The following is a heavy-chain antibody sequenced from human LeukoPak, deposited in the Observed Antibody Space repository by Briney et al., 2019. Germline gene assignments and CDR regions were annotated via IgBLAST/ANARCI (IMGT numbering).Heavy chain of an antibody. CDR1: GGSFSGYY. CDR3: ARHEWELDAFDI. D-gene: IGHD1-26*01. CDR2: INHSGST. J-gene: IGHJ3*02. Sequence: PSETLSLTCAVYGGSFSGYYWSWFRHPPGKGREGIGEINHSGSTNYNPSLKSRVTISVDTSKNQFSLKLSSVTAADTAVYYCARHEWELDAFDIWGQGTMVTVSS. V-gene: IGHV4-34*01.